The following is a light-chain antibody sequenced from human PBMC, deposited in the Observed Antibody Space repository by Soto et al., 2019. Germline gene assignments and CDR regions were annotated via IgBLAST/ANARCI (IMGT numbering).Light chain of an antibody. CDR3: CSYAGSYTYV. CDR1: SSDVGGYNY. V-gene: IGLV2-11*01. CDR2: DVS. Sequence: SALTQPRSVSGSPGQSVTISCTGTSSDVGGYNYVSWYQQHPGKAHKLMIYDVSKRPSGVPDRFSGSKSGNTASLTIFGLQAEDEADYYCCSYAGSYTYVFGTGTKVTVL. J-gene: IGLJ1*01.